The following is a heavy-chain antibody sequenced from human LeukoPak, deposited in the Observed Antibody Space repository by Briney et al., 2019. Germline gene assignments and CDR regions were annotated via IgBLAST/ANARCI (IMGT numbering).Heavy chain of an antibody. J-gene: IGHJ4*02. CDR3: ARSPIYYYDSSGYYVF. CDR1: GGSISSSSYY. CDR2: IYYSGST. D-gene: IGHD3-22*01. V-gene: IGHV4-39*07. Sequence: PETLSLTCTVSGGSISSSSYYWGWIRQPPGKGLEWIGSIYYSGSTYYNPSLKSRVTISVDTSKKQFSLKLSSVTAADTAVYYCARSPIYYYDSSGYYVFGGQGTLVTVSS.